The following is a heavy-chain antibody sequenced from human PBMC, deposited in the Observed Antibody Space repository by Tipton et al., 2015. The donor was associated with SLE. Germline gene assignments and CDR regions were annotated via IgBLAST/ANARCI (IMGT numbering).Heavy chain of an antibody. D-gene: IGHD2-2*01. CDR1: GYSFTSYW. CDR3: ARPPSQSYFDY. J-gene: IGHJ4*02. CDR2: IYPADSDI. V-gene: IGHV5-51*01. Sequence: VQLVQSGAEVKKPGESLKISCKASGYSFTSYWIGWVRQMPGKGLEWIGIIYPADSDIRYSPSFQGQVTISADKSISTAYLQWSSLKASDSAMYYCARPPSQSYFDYWGQGTLVTVSS.